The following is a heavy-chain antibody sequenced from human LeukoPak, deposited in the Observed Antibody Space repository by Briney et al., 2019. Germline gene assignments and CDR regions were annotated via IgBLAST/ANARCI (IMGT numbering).Heavy chain of an antibody. Sequence: PSETLSLTCTVSGGSISSGGYYWSWIRQPPGKGLEWIGYIYHSGSTYYNPSLKSRVTISVDTSKNQFSLKLSSVTAADTAVYYCASIGSSGSLGYWGQGTLVTVSS. D-gene: IGHD3-22*01. CDR1: GGSISSGGYY. CDR2: IYHSGST. V-gene: IGHV4-30-2*05. CDR3: ASIGSSGSLGY. J-gene: IGHJ4*02.